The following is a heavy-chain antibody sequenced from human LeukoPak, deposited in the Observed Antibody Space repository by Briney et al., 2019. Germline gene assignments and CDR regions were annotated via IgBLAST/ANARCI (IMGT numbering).Heavy chain of an antibody. CDR2: IYYSGTT. CDR3: AREDPRTKVPEGMDV. J-gene: IGHJ6*02. Sequence: SETLSLTCTVSGGSISHYDWSWIRQPPGKGLEWIGYIYYSGTTNYNPSLKSRVTISVDTSKNQFSLKLSSVTAADTAVYYCAREDPRTKVPEGMDVWGQGTTVTVSS. V-gene: IGHV4-59*01. D-gene: IGHD4/OR15-4a*01. CDR1: GGSISHYD.